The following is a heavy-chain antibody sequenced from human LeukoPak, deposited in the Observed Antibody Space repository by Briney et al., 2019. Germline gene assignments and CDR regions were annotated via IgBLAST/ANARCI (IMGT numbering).Heavy chain of an antibody. CDR3: ARHVPRDIVVVPAKGGAFDI. J-gene: IGHJ3*02. V-gene: IGHV4-4*09. Sequence: SETLSVTCTVPGGSISSDYWSWIWQPLGKGLEWIGYTYTSGSTNYNPSVKSRFTISVDTSKNQFSLKLSSVTAADTAVYYCARHVPRDIVVVPAKGGAFDIWGQGTMVTVSS. CDR2: TYTSGST. D-gene: IGHD2-2*01. CDR1: GGSISSDY.